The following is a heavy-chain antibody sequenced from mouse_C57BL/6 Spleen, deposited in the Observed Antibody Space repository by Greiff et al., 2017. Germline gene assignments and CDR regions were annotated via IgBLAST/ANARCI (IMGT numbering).Heavy chain of an antibody. CDR2: INPNYGTT. D-gene: IGHD1-1*01. V-gene: IGHV1-39*01. CDR1: GYSFTDYN. CDR3: ARLGYYGTSGD. J-gene: IGHJ2*01. Sequence: VQLQQSGPELVKPGASVKISCKASGYSFTDYNMNWVKQSNGKSLEWIGVINPNYGTTSYNQKFKGKATLAVDQSSSTAYMQLNSLKSEDSAVCDSARLGYYGTSGDWGQGTTLTVSS.